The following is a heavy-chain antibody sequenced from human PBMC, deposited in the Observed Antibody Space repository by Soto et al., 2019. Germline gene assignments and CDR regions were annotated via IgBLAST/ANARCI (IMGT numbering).Heavy chain of an antibody. CDR1: GGTFSSYT. CDR2: IIPILGIA. CDR3: ARDPGSAMDAEFDY. V-gene: IGHV1-69*04. Sequence: SVKGSCKASGGTFSSYTVSWVRQAPGQGLEWMGRIIPILGIANYAQKFQGRVTITADKSTSTAYMELSSLRSEDTAVYYCARDPGSAMDAEFDYWGQGTLVTSPQ. J-gene: IGHJ4*02. D-gene: IGHD5-18*01.